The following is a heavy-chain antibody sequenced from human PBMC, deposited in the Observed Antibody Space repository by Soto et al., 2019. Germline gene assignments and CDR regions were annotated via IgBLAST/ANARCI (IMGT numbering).Heavy chain of an antibody. D-gene: IGHD3-10*01. CDR2: IYHSGST. CDR1: GGSISSRNW. Sequence: SETLSLTCAVSGGSISSRNWWSWVRQPPGKGLEWIGEIYHSGSTNYNPSLKSRVTISVDKSKNQFSLKLSSVTAADTAVYYCARAYYATKGHSLDPWGLGTLVTVSS. CDR3: ARAYYATKGHSLDP. V-gene: IGHV4-4*02. J-gene: IGHJ5*02.